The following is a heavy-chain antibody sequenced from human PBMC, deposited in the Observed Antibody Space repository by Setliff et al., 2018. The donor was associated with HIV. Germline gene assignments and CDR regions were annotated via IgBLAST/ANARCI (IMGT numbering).Heavy chain of an antibody. CDR3: ARDRAGDAFDI. V-gene: IGHV1-18*01. J-gene: IGHJ3*02. CDR2: SSAYNGNT. D-gene: IGHD3-10*01. CDR1: GYTFTTYG. Sequence: ASVKVSCKASGYTFTTYGTNWVRRAPGQGLEWMGWSSAYNGNTNYAQKLQGRVTMTTDTSTSTAYMELKSLRSDDTAVYYCARDRAGDAFDIWGQGTMVTVSS.